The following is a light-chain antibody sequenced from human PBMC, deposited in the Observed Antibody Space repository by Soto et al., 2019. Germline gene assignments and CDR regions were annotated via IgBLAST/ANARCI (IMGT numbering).Light chain of an antibody. CDR3: QSYDTSLIGYV. J-gene: IGLJ1*01. Sequence: QSVLTQPPSVSGAPGQRVTISCTGSRSNIGAGYDVHWYQQLPGTAPKLLIYGNSNRPSGVPDRFSGSKSGTSASLAITGLQAEDEADYGCQSYDTSLIGYVFGTGTKLTVL. CDR1: RSNIGAGYD. CDR2: GNS. V-gene: IGLV1-40*01.